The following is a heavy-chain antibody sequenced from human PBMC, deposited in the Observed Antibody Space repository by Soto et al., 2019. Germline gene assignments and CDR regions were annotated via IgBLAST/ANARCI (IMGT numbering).Heavy chain of an antibody. Sequence: ASVKVSCKASGGTFSSYTISWVRQAPGQGLEWMGRIIPILGIANYAQKFQGRVTITADKSTSTAYMELSSLRSEDTAWYYCARDNSPDYYGSGSYRKYYYYYYMDVWGKGTTVTVSS. CDR1: GGTFSSYT. J-gene: IGHJ6*03. V-gene: IGHV1-69*04. D-gene: IGHD3-10*01. CDR3: ARDNSPDYYGSGSYRKYYYYYYMDV. CDR2: IIPILGIA.